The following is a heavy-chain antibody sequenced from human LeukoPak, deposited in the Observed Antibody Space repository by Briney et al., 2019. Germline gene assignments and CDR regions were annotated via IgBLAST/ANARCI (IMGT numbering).Heavy chain of an antibody. J-gene: IGHJ4*02. CDR1: GFTFSSYG. V-gene: IGHV3-30*02. Sequence: SGGSLRLSCAASGFTFSSYGMHWVRQAPGKGLEWVAFIRYDGSNKDYADSVKGRFTISRDNSKNTLYLQMNSLRDEDTAVYYCARVGYSGWNLEYWGQGTLVTVSS. D-gene: IGHD5-12*01. CDR2: IRYDGSNK. CDR3: ARVGYSGWNLEY.